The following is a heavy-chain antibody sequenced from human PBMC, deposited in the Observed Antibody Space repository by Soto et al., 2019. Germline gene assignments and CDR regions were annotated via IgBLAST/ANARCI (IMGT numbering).Heavy chain of an antibody. CDR1: GGTFSNYA. J-gene: IGHJ6*02. Sequence: QVQLVQSGAEVRKPGSSVTVSCKASGGTFSNYAISWVRQAPGQGLEWMGGIIPIVGTGSYAQKFQGRVTSTADEPTTTAYMELSSLRFEDTAVYYCARVVILVPTASTHYYYQMAVWGPGTTVTVSS. CDR2: IIPIVGTG. CDR3: ARVVILVPTASTHYYYQMAV. V-gene: IGHV1-69*01. D-gene: IGHD2-2*01.